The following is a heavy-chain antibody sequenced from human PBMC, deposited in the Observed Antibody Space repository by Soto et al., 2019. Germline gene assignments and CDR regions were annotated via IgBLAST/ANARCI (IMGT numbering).Heavy chain of an antibody. D-gene: IGHD6-6*01. CDR2: ISAYNGNT. V-gene: IGHV1-18*01. J-gene: IGHJ4*02. CDR1: GYTFTSYG. Sequence: ASVKVSCKASGYTFTSYGISWVRQAPGQGLEWMGWISAYNGNTNYAQKLQGRVTMTTDTSTSTAYMELRSLRSDDTAVYYCARALMIAARRPLGYWGQGTLVTVSS. CDR3: ARALMIAARRPLGY.